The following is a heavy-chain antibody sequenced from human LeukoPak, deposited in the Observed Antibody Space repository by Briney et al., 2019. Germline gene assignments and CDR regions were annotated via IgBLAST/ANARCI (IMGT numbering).Heavy chain of an antibody. D-gene: IGHD1-26*01. Sequence: SETLSLTCTVSGGSISSSSYYWGWIRQPPGKGLEWIGTIYYSGSTYYSPSLKSRVTMSVDTSKNQFSLELGSVTAADTAVYCCARLPRPVGVTVHDAFDIWGQGTMVTVSS. CDR3: ARLPRPVGVTVHDAFDI. CDR1: GGSISSSSYY. V-gene: IGHV4-39*01. CDR2: IYYSGST. J-gene: IGHJ3*02.